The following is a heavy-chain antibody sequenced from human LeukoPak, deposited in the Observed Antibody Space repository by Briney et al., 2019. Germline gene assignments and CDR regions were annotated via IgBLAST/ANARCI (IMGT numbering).Heavy chain of an antibody. CDR3: AKDLSPGVY. CDR1: GFTFSTYS. J-gene: IGHJ4*02. D-gene: IGHD2-8*01. CDR2: ISGSGGST. V-gene: IGHV3-23*01. Sequence: GGSLRLSCAASGFTFSTYSMSRVRQAPGKGLEWVSAISGSGGSTYYADSVKGRFTISRDNSKNTLYLRMNSLRAEDTAVYYCAKDLSPGVYWGQGTLVTVSS.